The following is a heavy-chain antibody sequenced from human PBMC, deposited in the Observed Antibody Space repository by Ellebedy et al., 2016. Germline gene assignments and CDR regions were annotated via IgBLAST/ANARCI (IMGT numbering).Heavy chain of an antibody. CDR1: GGSISSGGYY. CDR3: ARGSAAGTPWFDP. CDR2: IYYSGIT. J-gene: IGHJ5*02. D-gene: IGHD6-13*01. V-gene: IGHV4-31*03. Sequence: LRLXXTVSGGSISSGGYYWTWIRQHPGRGLEWIGYIYYSGITYYNPSLKSRVTISLDTSNNQFSLKLTSVTAADTAVYQCARGSAAGTPWFDPWGQGTLVTVSS.